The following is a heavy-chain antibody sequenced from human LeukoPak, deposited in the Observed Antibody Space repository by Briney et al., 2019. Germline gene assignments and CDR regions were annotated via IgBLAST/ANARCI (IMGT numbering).Heavy chain of an antibody. CDR1: GYTFSDYY. D-gene: IGHD6-13*01. CDR3: ARGGPIAAASLTIAY. J-gene: IGHJ4*02. V-gene: IGHV1-2*02. CDR2: INPNSGGT. Sequence: ASVKVSCKASGYTFSDYYMHWVRQAPGQGLEWMGWINPNSGGTNDPRRFQGRVTMTRDTSISTAYMELSSLRSDDTAVYFCARGGPIAAASLTIAYWGQGTLVTVSS.